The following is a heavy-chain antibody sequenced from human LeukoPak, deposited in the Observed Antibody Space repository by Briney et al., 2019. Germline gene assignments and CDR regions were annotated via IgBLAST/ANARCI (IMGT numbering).Heavy chain of an antibody. CDR1: GGSISSYY. CDR3: ARGESVAGSPFDY. J-gene: IGHJ4*02. CDR2: IYYSGST. Sequence: SETLSLTCTVSGGSISSYYWSWIRQPPGKGLEWIGYIYYSGSTNYNPSLKSRVTISVDTSKNQFSLKLSSVTAADTAVYYCARGESVAGSPFDYWGQGTLVTVSS. V-gene: IGHV4-59*12. D-gene: IGHD6-19*01.